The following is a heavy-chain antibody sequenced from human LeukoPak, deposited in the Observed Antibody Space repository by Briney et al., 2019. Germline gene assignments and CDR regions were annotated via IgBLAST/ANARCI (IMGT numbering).Heavy chain of an antibody. CDR1: GGSFSGYY. D-gene: IGHD1-26*01. V-gene: IGHV4-31*11. Sequence: SETLSLTCAVYGGSFSGYYWSWIRQHPGKGLEWIGYIYYSGSTYYNPSLKSRVTISVDTSKNQFSLKLSSVTAADTAVYYCARVWALHETYYFDYWGQGTLVTVSS. CDR2: IYYSGST. CDR3: ARVWALHETYYFDY. J-gene: IGHJ4*02.